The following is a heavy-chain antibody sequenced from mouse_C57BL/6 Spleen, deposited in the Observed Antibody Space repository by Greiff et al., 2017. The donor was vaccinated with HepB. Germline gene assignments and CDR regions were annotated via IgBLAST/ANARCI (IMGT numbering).Heavy chain of an antibody. CDR2: IWTGGGT. V-gene: IGHV2-9-1*01. CDR3: ARNSDYYGSSYYFDY. J-gene: IGHJ2*01. Sequence: VKLMESGPGLVAPSQSLSITCTVSGFSLTSYAISWVRQPPGKGLEWLGVIWTGGGTNYNSDLKSRLSISKDNSKSQVFLKMNSLQTDDTARYYCARNSDYYGSSYYFDYWGQGTTLTVSS. CDR1: GFSLTSYA. D-gene: IGHD1-1*01.